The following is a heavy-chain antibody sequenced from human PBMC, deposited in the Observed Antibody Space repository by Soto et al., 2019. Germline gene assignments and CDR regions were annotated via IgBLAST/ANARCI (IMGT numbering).Heavy chain of an antibody. CDR2: ISGSGGST. Sequence: GGSLRLSCAASGFTFSSYAMSWVRQAPGKGLEWVSAISGSGGSTYYADSVKGRFTISRDNSKNTLYLQMNSLRAEDTAVYYCAKDFLGGYSGYESVFDYWGQGTLVTVSS. D-gene: IGHD5-12*01. CDR1: GFTFSSYA. CDR3: AKDFLGGYSGYESVFDY. V-gene: IGHV3-23*01. J-gene: IGHJ4*02.